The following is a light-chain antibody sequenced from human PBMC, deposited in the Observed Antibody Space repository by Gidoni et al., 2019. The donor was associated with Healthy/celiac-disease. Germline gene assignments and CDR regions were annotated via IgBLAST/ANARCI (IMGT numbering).Light chain of an antibody. CDR2: WAS. CDR3: QQYYSTPPWT. V-gene: IGKV4-1*01. Sequence: DIVMTQSPDSLAVSLGERATIKCKSSQSVLYSSNKKNYLAWYQQKPGQPPKLLIYWASTRESGVPDRFSGSGSGTDFNLTISSLQAEDVAVYYCQQYYSTPPWTFGQGTKVEI. CDR1: QSVLYSSNKKNY. J-gene: IGKJ1*01.